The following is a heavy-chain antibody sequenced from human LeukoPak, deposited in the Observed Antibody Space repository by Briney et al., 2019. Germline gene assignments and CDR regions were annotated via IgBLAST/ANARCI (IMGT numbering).Heavy chain of an antibody. D-gene: IGHD6-6*01. Sequence: GGSLRLSCAASGFTFSSYAMHWVRQAPGKGLEWVAVIWYDGSNKYYADSVKGRFTISRDNSKNTLYLQMNSLRAEDTAVYYCARLNSPEYSSSPGWFDPWGQGTLVTVSS. CDR2: IWYDGSNK. J-gene: IGHJ5*02. CDR3: ARLNSPEYSSSPGWFDP. V-gene: IGHV3-33*08. CDR1: GFTFSSYA.